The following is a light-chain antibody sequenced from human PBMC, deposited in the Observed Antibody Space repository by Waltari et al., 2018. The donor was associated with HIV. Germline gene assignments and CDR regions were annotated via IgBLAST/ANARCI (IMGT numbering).Light chain of an antibody. Sequence: IVMTQSPLSLPVTPGKPASISCRSSHSLLDSKGYNFLDWYVQKPGQYPQLLIYLGSYRASCVPDRFSGSGSGTVFTLKISRVEADDVGMYYCMQAVQTPGFGGGTRV. CDR2: LGS. V-gene: IGKV2-28*01. CDR3: MQAVQTPG. CDR1: HSLLDSKGYNF. J-gene: IGKJ4*01.